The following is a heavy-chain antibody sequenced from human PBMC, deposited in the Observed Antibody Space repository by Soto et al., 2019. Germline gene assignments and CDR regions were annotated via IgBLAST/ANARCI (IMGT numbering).Heavy chain of an antibody. CDR1: GFTFSSYA. J-gene: IGHJ4*02. V-gene: IGHV3-30-3*01. Sequence: GGSLRLSCAASGFTFSSYAMHWVRQAPGEGLEWVAVISYDGSNKYYADSVKGRFTISRDNSKNTLYLQMNSLRAEDTAVYYCARWLQSRQPHYFDYWGQGTLVTVSS. CDR2: ISYDGSNK. D-gene: IGHD5-12*01. CDR3: ARWLQSRQPHYFDY.